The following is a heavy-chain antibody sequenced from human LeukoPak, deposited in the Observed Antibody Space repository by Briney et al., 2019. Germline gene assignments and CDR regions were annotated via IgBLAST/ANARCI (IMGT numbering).Heavy chain of an antibody. D-gene: IGHD2-15*01. Sequence: PGGSLRLSCVGSGFTFSDTWMSWVRQAPGKGLEWVGRIKSKSDGGTIDYAAPVKGRFTISRDDSRNTLYLQMNSLKTEDTAVYYCTTRRQDGWWGQGTLVTVS. V-gene: IGHV3-15*01. J-gene: IGHJ4*02. CDR1: GFTFSDTW. CDR3: TTRRQDGW. CDR2: IKSKSDGGTI.